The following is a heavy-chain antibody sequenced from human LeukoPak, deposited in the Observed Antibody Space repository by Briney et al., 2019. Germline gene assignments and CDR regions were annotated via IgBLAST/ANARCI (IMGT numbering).Heavy chain of an antibody. J-gene: IGHJ6*02. Sequence: SETLSLTCTVSGGSISSYYWSWIRQPPGKGLEWLGYIYYSGSTNYNPSLKSRVTISVDTSKNQFSLKLSSVTAADTAVYYCARAPSYGDYANYYYYGMDVWGQGTTVTVSS. CDR1: GGSISSYY. V-gene: IGHV4-59*01. CDR3: ARAPSYGDYANYYYYGMDV. CDR2: IYYSGST. D-gene: IGHD4-17*01.